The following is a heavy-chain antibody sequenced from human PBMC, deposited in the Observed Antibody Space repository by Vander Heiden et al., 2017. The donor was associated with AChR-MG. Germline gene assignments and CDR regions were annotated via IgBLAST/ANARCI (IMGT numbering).Heavy chain of an antibody. J-gene: IGHJ2*01. Sequence: QVPLVESGGGVGQPGRSLRLSCAASRITFGSDARHWVRQAPGKGLEWVAVISYDGSNKYYADSVKGRFTISRDNSKNTLYLQMNSLRAEDTAVYYCARDGDSSGYYYAWYFDLWGRGTLVTVSS. D-gene: IGHD3-22*01. CDR2: ISYDGSNK. CDR1: RITFGSDA. V-gene: IGHV3-30-3*01. CDR3: ARDGDSSGYYYAWYFDL.